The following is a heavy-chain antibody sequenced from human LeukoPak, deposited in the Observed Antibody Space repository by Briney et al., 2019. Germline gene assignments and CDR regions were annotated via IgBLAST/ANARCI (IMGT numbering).Heavy chain of an antibody. V-gene: IGHV4-38-2*01. CDR2: IYHSGST. Sequence: SETLSLTCAVSGYSISSGYYWGWIRQPPGKGLEWIGSIYHSGSTYYNPSPKSRVTISVDTSKNQFSLKLSSVTAADTAVYYCARSSYYDFWSGYYANWFDPWGQGTLVTVSS. CDR3: ARSSYYDFWSGYYANWFDP. CDR1: GYSISSGYY. D-gene: IGHD3-3*01. J-gene: IGHJ5*02.